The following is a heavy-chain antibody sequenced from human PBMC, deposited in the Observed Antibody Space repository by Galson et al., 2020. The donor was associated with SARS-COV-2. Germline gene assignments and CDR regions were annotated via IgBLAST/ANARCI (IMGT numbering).Heavy chain of an antibody. Sequence: SETLSLTCTVSGGSISSSSYYWGWIRQPPGKGLEWIGSIYYSGSTYYNPSLKSRVTISVDTSKNQFSLKLSSVTAADTAVYYCARQRYSSSRAVEYYYMDVWGKGTTVTVSS. J-gene: IGHJ6*03. CDR3: ARQRYSSSRAVEYYYMDV. CDR2: IYYSGST. CDR1: GGSISSSSYY. V-gene: IGHV4-39*01. D-gene: IGHD6-6*01.